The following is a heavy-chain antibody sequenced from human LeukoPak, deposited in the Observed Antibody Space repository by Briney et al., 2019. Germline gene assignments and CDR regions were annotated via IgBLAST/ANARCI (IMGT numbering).Heavy chain of an antibody. Sequence: RASVKVSCKASGYTFTSYGISWVRQAPGQGLEWMGWISAYNGNTNYAQKRQGRVTMTTDTSTSTAYMELRSLRSDDTAVYYCARAPLHNWFDPWGQGTLVTVSS. CDR1: GYTFTSYG. CDR3: ARAPLHNWFDP. J-gene: IGHJ5*02. V-gene: IGHV1-18*01. D-gene: IGHD4-11*01. CDR2: ISAYNGNT.